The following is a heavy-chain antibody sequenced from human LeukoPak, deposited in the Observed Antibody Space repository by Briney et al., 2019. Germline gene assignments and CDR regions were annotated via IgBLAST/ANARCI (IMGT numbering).Heavy chain of an antibody. Sequence: GGSLRLSCAASGFTFSSYGMHWVRQAPGKGLEWVAVIWYDGSNKHYADSVKGRFTISRDNSKNTLYLQMNSLRAEDTAVYYCARERLRYCSGGSCYGVSDWGQGTLVTVSS. CDR3: ARERLRYCSGGSCYGVSD. V-gene: IGHV3-33*01. D-gene: IGHD2-15*01. CDR2: IWYDGSNK. CDR1: GFTFSSYG. J-gene: IGHJ4*02.